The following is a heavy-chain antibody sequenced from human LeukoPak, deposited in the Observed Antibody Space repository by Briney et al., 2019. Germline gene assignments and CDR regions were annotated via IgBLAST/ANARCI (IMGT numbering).Heavy chain of an antibody. CDR3: ARDVGDNTEKGFDY. CDR2: INPNSGGT. Sequence: GASVKVSCKASGYTFTGYYMHWVRQAPGQGLEWMGWINPNSGGTNYAQKFQGRVTMTRDTSISTAYMELSRLRSDDTAVYYCARDVGDNTEKGFDYWGQGTLVTASS. D-gene: IGHD2-15*01. J-gene: IGHJ4*02. CDR1: GYTFTGYY. V-gene: IGHV1-2*02.